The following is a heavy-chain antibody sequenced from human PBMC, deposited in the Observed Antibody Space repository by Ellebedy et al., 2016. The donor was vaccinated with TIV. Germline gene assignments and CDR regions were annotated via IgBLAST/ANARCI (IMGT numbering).Heavy chain of an antibody. Sequence: AASVKVSCKAAGYTFTSYGISWVRQAPGQGLEWTGWISAYNGNTKYAQKLQGRVTVTTDTSTSTAYMELRSLRSDDKAVYYCARVPDCSGSGTYCENYWFFDLWGRGTLVTVSS. V-gene: IGHV1-18*04. CDR1: GYTFTSYG. D-gene: IGHD3-10*01. CDR3: ARVPDCSGSGTYCENYWFFDL. J-gene: IGHJ2*01. CDR2: ISAYNGNT.